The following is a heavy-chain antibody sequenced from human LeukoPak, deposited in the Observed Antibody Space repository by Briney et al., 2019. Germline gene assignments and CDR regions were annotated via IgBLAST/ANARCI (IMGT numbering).Heavy chain of an antibody. Sequence: ASVKVSCKASGYTFTSYGISWVRQAPGQGLEWMGWISAYNGNTNYAQKLQGRVTMTTDTSTSTAYMELRSLRSDDTAVYYCARDCTYYDILTGYSCFDYWGQGTLVTVSS. D-gene: IGHD3-9*01. J-gene: IGHJ4*02. CDR1: GYTFTSYG. V-gene: IGHV1-18*01. CDR2: ISAYNGNT. CDR3: ARDCTYYDILTGYSCFDY.